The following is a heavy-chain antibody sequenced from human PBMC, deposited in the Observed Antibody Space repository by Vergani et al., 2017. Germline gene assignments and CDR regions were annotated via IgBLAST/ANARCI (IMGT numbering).Heavy chain of an antibody. CDR3: ARDRYSYGYYYYYGMDV. CDR2: IYYSGST. J-gene: IGHJ6*02. V-gene: IGHV4-31*03. CDR1: GGSISSGGYY. D-gene: IGHD5-18*01. Sequence: QVQLQESGPGLVKPSQTLSLTCTVSGGSISSGGYYWSWIRQHPGKGLEWIGYIYYSGSTNYNPSLKSRVTISVDTSKNQFSLKLSSVTAADTAVYYCARDRYSYGYYYYYGMDVWGQGTTVTVSS.